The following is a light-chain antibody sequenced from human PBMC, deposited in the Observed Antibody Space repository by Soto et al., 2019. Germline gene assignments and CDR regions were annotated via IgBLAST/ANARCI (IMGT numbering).Light chain of an antibody. CDR1: RIGSKS. J-gene: IGLJ1*01. CDR3: QSFDSSLRVYV. V-gene: IGLV3-21*02. CDR2: DDS. Sequence: SYELTQPPSVSVAPGQTARITCGGNRIGSKSVHWFQQKPGQAPVLVVHDDSDRPSGIPERFSGSKSGTSASLVISGLQAEDEADYYCQSFDSSLRVYVFGSGTKLTVL.